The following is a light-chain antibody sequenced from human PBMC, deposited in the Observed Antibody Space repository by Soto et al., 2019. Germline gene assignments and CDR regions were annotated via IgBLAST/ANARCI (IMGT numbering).Light chain of an antibody. J-gene: IGKJ5*01. V-gene: IGKV3-11*01. CDR3: QQYNNWPPIT. Sequence: EIVLTQSPATLSLSPGERATLSCRASQSVSSYLAWYQQKPGQAPRLLIYDASNRATGIPARFSGSGSGTEFTLTISSLQSEDLAVYYCQQYNNWPPITFGQGTRLEIK. CDR1: QSVSSY. CDR2: DAS.